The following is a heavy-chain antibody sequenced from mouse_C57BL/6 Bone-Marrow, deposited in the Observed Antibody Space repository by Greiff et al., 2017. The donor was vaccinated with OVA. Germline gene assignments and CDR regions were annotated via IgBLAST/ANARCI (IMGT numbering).Heavy chain of an antibody. CDR2: INPGSGGT. V-gene: IGHV1-54*01. J-gene: IGHJ3*01. D-gene: IGHD1-1*02. Sequence: QVHVKQSGAELVRPGTSVKVSCKASGYAFTNYLMEWVKQRPGQGLEWIGVINPGSGGTNYNEKFKGKATMTADKSSSTAYMQLSNLTSEDSAVYFCARSKISIDYGLKGFAYWGQGTLVTVSA. CDR3: ARSKISIDYGLKGFAY. CDR1: GYAFTNYL.